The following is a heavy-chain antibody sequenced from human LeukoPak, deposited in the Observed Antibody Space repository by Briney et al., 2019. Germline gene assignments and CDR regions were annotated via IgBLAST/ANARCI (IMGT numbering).Heavy chain of an antibody. J-gene: IGHJ4*02. D-gene: IGHD1/OR15-1a*01. Sequence: ASVKVSCKASGYTFTGYYMHWVRQAPGQGLGWMGWINPNSGGTNYAQEFQGRVTMTRDTSISTAYMELSRLRSDDMAVYYCGRVKMGIVLEHLDYWGQGTLVTVSS. CDR1: GYTFTGYY. CDR3: GRVKMGIVLEHLDY. V-gene: IGHV1-2*02. CDR2: INPNSGGT.